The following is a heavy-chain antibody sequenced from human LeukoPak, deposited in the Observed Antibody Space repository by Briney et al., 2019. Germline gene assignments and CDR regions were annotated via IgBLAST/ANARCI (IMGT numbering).Heavy chain of an antibody. CDR2: ISRNSGAI. V-gene: IGHV3-9*01. D-gene: IGHD2-21*02. J-gene: IGHJ6*02. CDR1: AFTFDDYA. Sequence: GGSLGLSCAASAFTFDDYAMHWVRQAPGKGLEWVSGISRNSGAIGYADSVKGRFTISRDNAKNSLFLQMNSLQDEDTALYFCAKGISVTDYYYGMDVWGQGTTVTVSS. CDR3: AKGISVTDYYYGMDV.